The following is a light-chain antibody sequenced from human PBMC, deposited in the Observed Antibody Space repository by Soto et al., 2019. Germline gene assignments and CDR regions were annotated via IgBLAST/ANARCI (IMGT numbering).Light chain of an antibody. CDR3: QEDYNLPPA. J-gene: IGKJ4*01. CDR1: QSVNSDY. Sequence: TVMTQSPATLSLSPGDRATLSRRAGQSVNSDYVSWYQQEPGQAPRLLIYGASIRATGIPARFSGGGSGTDFTLTISSLQPEDFAVYYCQEDYNLPPAFGGGTRIEIK. CDR2: GAS. V-gene: IGKV3D-7*01.